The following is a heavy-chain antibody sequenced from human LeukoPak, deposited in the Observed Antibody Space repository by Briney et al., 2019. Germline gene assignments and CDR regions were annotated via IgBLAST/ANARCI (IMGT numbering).Heavy chain of an antibody. Sequence: SQTLSLTCTVSGGSISSGGYYWSWIRQHPGKGLEWIGYIYYSGSTYYNPSLKSRVTISVDTSKNQFSLKLSSVTAADTAVYYCARDRLAADYYYYGMDVWGQGTTVTVSS. CDR3: ARDRLAADYYYYGMDV. CDR1: GGSISSGGYY. J-gene: IGHJ6*02. CDR2: IYYSGST. D-gene: IGHD2-21*01. V-gene: IGHV4-31*03.